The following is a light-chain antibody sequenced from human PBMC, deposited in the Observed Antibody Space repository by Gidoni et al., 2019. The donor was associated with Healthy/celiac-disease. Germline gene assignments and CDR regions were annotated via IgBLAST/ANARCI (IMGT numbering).Light chain of an antibody. J-gene: IGKJ2*03. Sequence: DIQMTQSPSSLSASVGDRVTITCRASQSISSYLNWYQQKPGKAPKLLIYAASSLQSGVPSRFSGSGSGTDFTLTISSLQPEDFATYYCQQSSTISFXXXTKLEIK. CDR1: QSISSY. CDR2: AAS. V-gene: IGKV1-39*01. CDR3: QQSSTIS.